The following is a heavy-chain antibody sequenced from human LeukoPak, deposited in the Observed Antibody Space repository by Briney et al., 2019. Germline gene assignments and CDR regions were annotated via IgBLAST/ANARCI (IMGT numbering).Heavy chain of an antibody. D-gene: IGHD6-19*01. V-gene: IGHV4-38-2*01. CDR2: IYHSGRT. J-gene: IGHJ5*02. CDR3: ARGVAVGAHWFDP. Sequence: PSGTLSLTCAVSVYSIISSYYWAWIRQPPGKGLEGIGSIYHSGRTYYNPSLKRRVTISVDTSKNQFCLRLSSVSAADTDVYYCARGVAVGAHWFDPWRQGTMVTVSS. CDR1: VYSIISSYY.